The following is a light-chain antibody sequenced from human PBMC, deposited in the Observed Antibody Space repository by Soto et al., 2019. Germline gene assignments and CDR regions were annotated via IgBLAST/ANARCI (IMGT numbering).Light chain of an antibody. J-gene: IGKJ5*01. CDR3: QQYGRSPPIT. Sequence: IVLTQSPGTLSLSPGERATISCRASQSVGNNYLAWYQQRPGQTPRLLIYVASSRATAIPARFSGSGSGTDFSLTISTLEPEDFAVYYCQQYGRSPPITFGQGTRLEIK. CDR2: VAS. CDR1: QSVGNNY. V-gene: IGKV3-20*01.